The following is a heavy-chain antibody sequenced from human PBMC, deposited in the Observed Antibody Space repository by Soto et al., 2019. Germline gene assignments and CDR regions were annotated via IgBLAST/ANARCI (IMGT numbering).Heavy chain of an antibody. J-gene: IGHJ6*02. CDR2: IYYSGST. V-gene: IGHV4-30-4*01. D-gene: IGHD3-10*01. CDR3: ARATLSYYGSGSYSPWVSYHGMDV. CDR1: GGSISSGDYY. Sequence: PSETLSLTCTVSGGSISSGDYYWSWIRQPPGKGLEWIGYIYYSGSTYYNPSLKSRVTISVDTSKNQFSLKLSSVTAADTAVYYCARATLSYYGSGSYSPWVSYHGMDVWGQGTTVTVSS.